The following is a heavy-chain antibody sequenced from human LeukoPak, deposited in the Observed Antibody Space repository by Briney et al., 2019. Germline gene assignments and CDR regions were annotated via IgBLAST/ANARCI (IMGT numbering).Heavy chain of an antibody. J-gene: IGHJ4*02. Sequence: GGSLRLSCAASGFTFRRYWMSWARQASGKGLEWVANIKQDGSEKYYVDSVKGRFTISRDNAKNSLYLQMNSLRAEDTAVYYCAKGGYCSSTSCLIGIFDYWGQGTLVTVSS. CDR1: GFTFRRYW. CDR2: IKQDGSEK. CDR3: AKGGYCSSTSCLIGIFDY. D-gene: IGHD2-2*03. V-gene: IGHV3-7*04.